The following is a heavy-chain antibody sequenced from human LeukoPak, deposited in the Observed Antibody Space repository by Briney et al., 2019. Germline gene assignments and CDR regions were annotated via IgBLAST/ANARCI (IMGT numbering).Heavy chain of an antibody. CDR1: GFIFSEYY. CDR3: ATMTTVTRLRDY. J-gene: IGHJ4*02. CDR2: ISNSGGTT. V-gene: IGHV3-11*04. D-gene: IGHD4-11*01. Sequence: PGGSLRLSCAASGFIFSEYYMGWIRQAPGKGLEWVSYISNSGGTTYHADSVKGRFTISRDNAKNSLYLQMNSLRAEDTAVYYCATMTTVTRLRDYWGQGTLVTVSS.